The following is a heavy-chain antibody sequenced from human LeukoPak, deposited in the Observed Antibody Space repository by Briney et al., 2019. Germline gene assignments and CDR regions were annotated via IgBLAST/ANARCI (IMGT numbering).Heavy chain of an antibody. D-gene: IGHD6-13*01. J-gene: IGHJ4*02. CDR2: INIDGSSI. CDR3: ARVPATGTQFDY. Sequence: PGGSLRLSCTASRLTFNNYWMHWVRQAPGKGLVWVSRINIDGSSISYADSVRGRFTIYRDNAKSTLYLQMNSLRAEDAALYYCARVPATGTQFDYWGQGTLVTVSS. CDR1: RLTFNNYW. V-gene: IGHV3-74*01.